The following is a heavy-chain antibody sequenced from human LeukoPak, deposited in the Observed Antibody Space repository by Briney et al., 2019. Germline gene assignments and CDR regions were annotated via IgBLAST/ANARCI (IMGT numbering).Heavy chain of an antibody. CDR2: MNPNSGNT. D-gene: IGHD3-10*01. V-gene: IGHV1-8*01. CDR1: GYTFSSYD. Sequence: ASVKVSCKASGYTFSSYDINWVRQAAGQGPEWMGWMNPNSGNTAYAQDFQGRVIMTRNTSISTAYMELSSLRFEDTAVFYCAIRTSRGVSGSSYFDSWGQGTLVTVSS. CDR3: AIRTSRGVSGSSYFDS. J-gene: IGHJ4*02.